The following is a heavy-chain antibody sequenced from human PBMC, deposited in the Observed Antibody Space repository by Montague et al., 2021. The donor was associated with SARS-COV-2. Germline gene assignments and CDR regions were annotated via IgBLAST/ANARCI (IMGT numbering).Heavy chain of an antibody. D-gene: IGHD3-22*01. Sequence: TLSLTCTVSGGSISSGSYYWIWIRQPAGKRLERIGRIYTSGSTNYNPSLKSPVTIAADTTKHQFSLKLSSVTAADTAVYYCASGTYYYDSSGPHSMSWCAFDLWGQGTMVTVSS. J-gene: IGHJ3*01. CDR2: IYTSGST. CDR1: GGSISSGSYY. CDR3: ASGTYYYDSSGPHSMSWCAFDL. V-gene: IGHV4-61*02.